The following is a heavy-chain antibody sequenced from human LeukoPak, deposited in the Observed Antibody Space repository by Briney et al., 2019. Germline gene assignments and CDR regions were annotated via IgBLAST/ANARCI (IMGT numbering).Heavy chain of an antibody. V-gene: IGHV3-64D*06. CDR2: INNNGGAT. J-gene: IGHJ4*02. D-gene: IGHD1-26*01. CDR3: VKAKVGATFDS. CDR1: GFTFSSYS. Sequence: EGSLRLSCSVSGFTFSSYSMDWVRQAPGKGPEYVSGINNNGGATQYVDSVKGRFTISRDNSKNTVYLQMSSLRPEDTAVYYCVKAKVGATFDSWGQGTLVTVSS.